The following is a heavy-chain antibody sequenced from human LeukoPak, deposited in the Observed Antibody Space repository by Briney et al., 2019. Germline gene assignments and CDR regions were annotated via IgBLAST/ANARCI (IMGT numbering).Heavy chain of an antibody. V-gene: IGHV1-18*01. CDR1: GYTFTSYG. CDR2: ISAYNGNT. Sequence: GASVKVSCKASGYTFTSYGISWVRQAPGQGLEWMGWISAYNGNTNYAQKLQGRVTMTTDTSTSTAYMELRSLRSDDTAVYYCARGNGLITMVRGVIIGFFWFDPWGQGTLVTVSS. CDR3: ARGNGLITMVRGVIIGFFWFDP. D-gene: IGHD3-10*01. J-gene: IGHJ5*02.